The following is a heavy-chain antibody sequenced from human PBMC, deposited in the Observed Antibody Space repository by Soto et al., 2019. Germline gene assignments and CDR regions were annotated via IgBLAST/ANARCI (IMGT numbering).Heavy chain of an antibody. CDR2: IYHSGST. CDR3: ARDRGGYDSSGYYQY. V-gene: IGHV4-4*02. CDR1: GGSISSSNW. J-gene: IGHJ4*02. D-gene: IGHD3-22*01. Sequence: SETLSLTCAVSGGSISSSNWWSWVRQPPGKGLEWIGEIYHSGSTNYNPSLKSRVTISVDKSKNQFSLKLSSVTAADTAVYYCARDRGGYDSSGYYQYWGQGTLVTVSS.